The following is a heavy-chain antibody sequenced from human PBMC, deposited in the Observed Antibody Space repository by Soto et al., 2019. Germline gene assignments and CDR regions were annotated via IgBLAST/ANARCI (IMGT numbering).Heavy chain of an antibody. CDR1: GYTFTSYG. Sequence: QVQLVQSGAEVKKPGASVKVSCKASGYTFTSYGFSWVRQAPGQGLEWMGWISGYSGNTNYAQKFQGRVTMTTDTSTSTAYMELRSLRSDDTAVYYCARAARYCSTTSCFSFFYWFDPWGQGTLVAVSS. CDR3: ARAARYCSTTSCFSFFYWFDP. V-gene: IGHV1-18*04. D-gene: IGHD2-2*01. CDR2: ISGYSGNT. J-gene: IGHJ5*02.